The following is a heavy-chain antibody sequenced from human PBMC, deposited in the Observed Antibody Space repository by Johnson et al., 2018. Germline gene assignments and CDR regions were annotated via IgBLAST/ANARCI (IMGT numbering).Heavy chain of an antibody. V-gene: IGHV3-11*04. CDR2: ISSSGSSM. J-gene: IGHJ6*03. CDR1: GFTFSDYY. CDR3: AKMVRGSVYYYMDV. Sequence: QVQLVESGGGLVKPGGSLRLSCAASGFTFSDYYMSWIRQAPGRGLECISYISSSGSSMYYADSVKGRFTISRDNAKNSLYLQMNSLRAEDTAVYYCAKMVRGSVYYYMDVWGKGTTVTVSS. D-gene: IGHD3-10*01.